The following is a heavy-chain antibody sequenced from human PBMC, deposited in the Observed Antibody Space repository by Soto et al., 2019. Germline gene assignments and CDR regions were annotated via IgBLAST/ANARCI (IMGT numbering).Heavy chain of an antibody. Sequence: PAGSLRLSCTASGFTVNSNYISWIRQAPGKGLEWVSVIYSGGSTYHADSAKRRFIISRDNSKNTVFLQMNSMRDEDTAIYYWTSRLYYRNRVTFDVWGQGTKVTGSS. CDR1: GFTVNSNY. D-gene: IGHD3-16*02. CDR3: TSRLYYRNRVTFDV. V-gene: IGHV3-53*01. CDR2: IYSGGST. J-gene: IGHJ3*01.